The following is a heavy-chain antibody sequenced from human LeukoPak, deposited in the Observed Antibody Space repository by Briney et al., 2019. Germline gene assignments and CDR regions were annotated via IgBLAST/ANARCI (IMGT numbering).Heavy chain of an antibody. V-gene: IGHV4-59*08. CDR2: IYYSGRT. D-gene: IGHD3-10*01. J-gene: IGHJ5*02. CDR3: ARELGGYLNWFDP. CDR1: GGSLSSYY. Sequence: SETLSLTCTVSGGSLSSYYCSWIRQPPGPRLEWIGNIYYSGRTNYNTSLKSRVTISVDTSKNRFSLKLSSVTAADTAVYHCARELGGYLNWFDPWGQGTLVTVSS.